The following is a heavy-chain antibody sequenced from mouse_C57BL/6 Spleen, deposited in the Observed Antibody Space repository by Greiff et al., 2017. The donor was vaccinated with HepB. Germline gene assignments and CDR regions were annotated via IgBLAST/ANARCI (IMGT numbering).Heavy chain of an antibody. CDR2: IYPRSGNT. V-gene: IGHV1-81*01. D-gene: IGHD1-1*01. Sequence: QVQLKESGAELARPGASVKLSCKASGYTFTSYGISWVKQRTGQGLEWIGEIYPRSGNTYYNEKFKGKATLTAGKSSSTAYMELRSLTSEDSAVYFCARGGYGSSYDYFDYWGQGTTLTVSS. CDR1: GYTFTSYG. CDR3: ARGGYGSSYDYFDY. J-gene: IGHJ2*01.